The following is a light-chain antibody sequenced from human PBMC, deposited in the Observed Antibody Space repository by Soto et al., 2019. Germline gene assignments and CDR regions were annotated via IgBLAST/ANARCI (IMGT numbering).Light chain of an antibody. CDR1: QGISGY. V-gene: IGKV1-8*01. CDR3: QQYYSYPRVT. CDR2: AAS. Sequence: ILMTQSPSSLSASTGDRVTITCRASQGISGYLAWYQQKPGKAPKLLIYAASTLQSGVPSRFSGSGSGTDFTLTISCLQTEDFATYYCQQYYSYPRVTFGGGTKVDIK. J-gene: IGKJ4*01.